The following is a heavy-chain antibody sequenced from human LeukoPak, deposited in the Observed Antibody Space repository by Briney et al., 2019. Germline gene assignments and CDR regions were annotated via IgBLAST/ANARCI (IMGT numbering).Heavy chain of an antibody. Sequence: SVKVSCKASGGTFSSYAISWVRQAPGQGLEWMGGIIPIFGTANYAQKFQGRVTITADESTSTAYMALSSLRSEDTAVYYCARGPTRDYYDSSGPFDYWGQGTLVTVSS. CDR1: GGTFSSYA. J-gene: IGHJ4*02. CDR3: ARGPTRDYYDSSGPFDY. CDR2: IIPIFGTA. D-gene: IGHD3-22*01. V-gene: IGHV1-69*01.